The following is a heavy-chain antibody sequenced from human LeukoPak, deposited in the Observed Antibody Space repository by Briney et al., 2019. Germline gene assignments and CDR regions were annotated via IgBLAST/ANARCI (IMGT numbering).Heavy chain of an antibody. CDR1: GGSISSYY. J-gene: IGHJ3*02. V-gene: IGHV4-59*12. D-gene: IGHD2-15*01. CDR2: IYYSGST. Sequence: SETLSLTCTVSGGSISSYYWSWIRQPPGKGLEWIGYIYYSGSTYYNPSLKSRVTISVDTSKNQFSLKLSSVTAADTAVYYCARTCSGGSCRDTFDAFDIWGQGTMVTVSS. CDR3: ARTCSGGSCRDTFDAFDI.